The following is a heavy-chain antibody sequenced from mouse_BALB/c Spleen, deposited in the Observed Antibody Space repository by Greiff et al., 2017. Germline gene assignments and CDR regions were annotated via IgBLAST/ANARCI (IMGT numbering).Heavy chain of an antibody. J-gene: IGHJ3*01. D-gene: IGHD1-1*01. CDR1: GFTFTSYG. CDR2: INSNGGST. Sequence: EVQRVESGGGLVQPGASLKLSCAASGFTFTSYGMSWVRQTPGKRLELVATINSNGGSTYYPDSVKGRFTISRDNAKSTLYLQMSSLKSEDTAMYYCARTYYYGTYWLDYWGQGTLVTVSA. CDR3: ARTYYYGTYWLDY. V-gene: IGHV5-6-3*01.